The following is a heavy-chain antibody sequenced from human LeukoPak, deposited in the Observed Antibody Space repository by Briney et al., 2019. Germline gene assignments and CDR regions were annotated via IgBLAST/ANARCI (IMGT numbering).Heavy chain of an antibody. Sequence: SETLSLTCTVSGGSVSSGSYYWSWVRQPPGKGLEWRGEIYHSGSTNYNPSLKSRVTISVYKSNTQFSLKLSSVTAADTAVYYCARDPNYDCWSGYSSGHAFDIWGQGTMVTVSS. CDR3: ARDPNYDCWSGYSSGHAFDI. CDR2: IYHSGST. CDR1: GGSVSSGSYY. J-gene: IGHJ3*02. D-gene: IGHD3-3*01. V-gene: IGHV4-39*07.